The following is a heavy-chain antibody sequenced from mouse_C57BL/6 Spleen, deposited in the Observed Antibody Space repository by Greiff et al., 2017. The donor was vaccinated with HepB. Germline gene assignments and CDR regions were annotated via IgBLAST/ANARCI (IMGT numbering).Heavy chain of an antibody. Sequence: QVQLQQSGAELVRPGTSVKVSCKASGYAFTNYLIEWVKQRPGQGLEWIGVINPGSGGTNYNEKFKGKATLTADESSSTAYMQLSSLTSEDSAVYFCARSYYGSTLYAMDYWGQGTSVTVSS. CDR3: ARSYYGSTLYAMDY. D-gene: IGHD1-1*01. CDR2: INPGSGGT. V-gene: IGHV1-54*01. CDR1: GYAFTNYL. J-gene: IGHJ4*01.